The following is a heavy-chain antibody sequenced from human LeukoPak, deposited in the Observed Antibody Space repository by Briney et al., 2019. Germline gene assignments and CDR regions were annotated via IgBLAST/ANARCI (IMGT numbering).Heavy chain of an antibody. D-gene: IGHD6-13*01. CDR1: GFTFSSYA. CDR2: IYSGGSS. J-gene: IGHJ4*02. Sequence: GSLRLSCAASGFTFSSYAMHWVRQAPGKGLEWVSLIYSGGSSFYADSVKGRFTISRDISKNTLFLQMNSLRAEDTAVYYCATELRLGFSSSSHFDSWGLGTLVSVSP. CDR3: ATELRLGFSSSSHFDS. V-gene: IGHV3-53*01.